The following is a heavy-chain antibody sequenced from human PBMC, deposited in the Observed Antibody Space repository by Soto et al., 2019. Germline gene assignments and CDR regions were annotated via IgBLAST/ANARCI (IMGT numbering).Heavy chain of an antibody. CDR1: GFILKNIG. V-gene: IGHV3-23*01. CDR2: ISGSGFKK. CDR3: AMNQGAELVSLATVDCFGR. Sequence: GGSLRLSCAASGFILKNIGMSWVRQAPGKGLEWISSISGSGFKKYYADSVKGRFTISRDKSKSTVYLQLNNMSAEDTAAYHSAMNQGAELVSLATVDCFGRWGQGSAFTVSS. D-gene: IGHD1-26*01. J-gene: IGHJ5*02.